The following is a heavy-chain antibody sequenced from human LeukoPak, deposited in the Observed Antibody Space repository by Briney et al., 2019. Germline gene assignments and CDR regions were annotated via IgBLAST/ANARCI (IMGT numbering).Heavy chain of an antibody. CDR1: GGSISSYY. CDR2: IYTSGST. Sequence: PSETLSLTCTVSGGSISSYYWSWIRQPAGKGLEWIGRIYTSGSTNYNPSLKSRVTMSVDTSKNQFSLKLSSVTAADTAVYYCARGPPTTYFDWEFDYWGQGTLVTVSS. CDR3: ARGPPTTYFDWEFDY. V-gene: IGHV4-4*07. D-gene: IGHD3-9*01. J-gene: IGHJ4*02.